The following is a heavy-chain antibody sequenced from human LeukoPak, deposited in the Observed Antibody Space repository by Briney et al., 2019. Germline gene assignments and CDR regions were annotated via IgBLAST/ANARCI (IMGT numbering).Heavy chain of an antibody. CDR2: IRSDGSDK. V-gene: IGHV3-30*02. J-gene: IGHJ4*02. D-gene: IGHD3-22*01. CDR3: AKDLEAGTSGYSLDY. Sequence: GGSLRLSCAASRFTFRSYGMNWVRQVPGKGLEWVAFIRSDGSDKYYAASVKGRFTISRDNSRNALFLQMSSLRSEDTAVYYCAKDLEAGTSGYSLDYWGQGTLVTVSS. CDR1: RFTFRSYG.